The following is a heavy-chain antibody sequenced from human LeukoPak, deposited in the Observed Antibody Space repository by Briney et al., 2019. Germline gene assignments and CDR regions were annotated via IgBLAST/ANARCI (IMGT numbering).Heavy chain of an antibody. D-gene: IGHD3-3*01. CDR2: ISGNGGST. V-gene: IGHV3-23*01. CDR3: VKGGQRYDFWRFDF. CDR1: GFSFSIYA. J-gene: IGHJ5*01. Sequence: GGSLRLSCEASGFSFSIYAMSWVRQAPGKGLEWVPSISGNGGSTYYANSVKGRFTIARDNSKNTLYMEMNNLTEENTALYYCVKGGQRYDFWRFDFWGRGTLVTVSS.